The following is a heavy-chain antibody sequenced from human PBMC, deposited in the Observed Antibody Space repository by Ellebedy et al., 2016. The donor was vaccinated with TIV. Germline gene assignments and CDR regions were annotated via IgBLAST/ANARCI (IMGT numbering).Heavy chain of an antibody. CDR3: ARLKRYYDSSGYSHWYFDL. D-gene: IGHD3-22*01. Sequence: GESLKISCKGSGYSFTSYWISWVRQMPGKGLEWMGRIDPSDSYTNYSPSFQGHVTISAAKSIITAYLQWSSLKASDTAMYYCARLKRYYDSSGYSHWYFDLWGRGTLVTVSS. J-gene: IGHJ2*01. CDR2: IDPSDSYT. CDR1: GYSFTSYW. V-gene: IGHV5-10-1*01.